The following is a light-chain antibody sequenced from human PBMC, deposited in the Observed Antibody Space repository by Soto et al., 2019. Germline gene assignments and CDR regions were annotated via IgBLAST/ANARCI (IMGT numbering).Light chain of an antibody. Sequence: EIVMTQSPATLSVSPGERATLSCRASQSVSSYLAWYQQKPGQAPRLVIYGASTRATGIPARFSGSGSGTEFTLTFSILQSEDFAFYYCQQYNNWPETFGQGTKVDIK. J-gene: IGKJ1*01. V-gene: IGKV3-15*01. CDR1: QSVSSY. CDR2: GAS. CDR3: QQYNNWPET.